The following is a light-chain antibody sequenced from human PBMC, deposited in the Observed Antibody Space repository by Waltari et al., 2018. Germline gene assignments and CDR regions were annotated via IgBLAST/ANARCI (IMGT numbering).Light chain of an antibody. CDR3: QQSYITLIT. CDR2: AAS. CDR1: QSISSY. V-gene: IGKV1-39*01. Sequence: DIQMTQSPSSLSASVGDRVTITCRASQSISSYLNWYQQKPGKAPKLLIYAASSLESGVPSRFSGSGSGTDFTLTIRSLEPEDFATYYCQQSYITLITFGQGTRLEIK. J-gene: IGKJ5*01.